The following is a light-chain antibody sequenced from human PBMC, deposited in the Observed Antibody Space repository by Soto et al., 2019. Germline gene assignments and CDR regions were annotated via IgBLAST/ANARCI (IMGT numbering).Light chain of an antibody. Sequence: IVLTQSPGTLSSSPGERATPSCRASQSVPTNNLAWYQQRPGQAPRLLIYGASLRATGIPDRFSGSGSGTDFTLTISRLEPEDLAVYYCQQYDGSVWTFGQGTKLDSK. CDR1: QSVPTNN. CDR3: QQYDGSVWT. J-gene: IGKJ1*01. CDR2: GAS. V-gene: IGKV3-20*01.